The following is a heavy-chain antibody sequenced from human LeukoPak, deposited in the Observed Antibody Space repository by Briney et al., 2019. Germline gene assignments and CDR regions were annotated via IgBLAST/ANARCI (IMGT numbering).Heavy chain of an antibody. Sequence: ASVKVSCKDSGYTFTGYYMHWERQAPGQGLEWMGWINPPSGGTSYAQKFQGRVTMTRDTSISTAYMELSRLRSDDTAVYYCARYSGYCSSTSCYTVAAFDIWGQGTMVTVSS. CDR2: INPPSGGT. V-gene: IGHV1-2*02. J-gene: IGHJ3*02. D-gene: IGHD2-2*02. CDR3: ARYSGYCSSTSCYTVAAFDI. CDR1: GYTFTGYY.